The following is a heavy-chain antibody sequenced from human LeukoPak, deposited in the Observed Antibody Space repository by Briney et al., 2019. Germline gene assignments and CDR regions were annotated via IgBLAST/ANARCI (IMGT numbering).Heavy chain of an antibody. CDR1: GGSISSYY. J-gene: IGHJ6*03. Sequence: SETLSLTCTVSGGSISSYYWSWIRQPAGKGLEWIGRIYTSGSTNYNPSLKSRVTMSVDTSKNQFSLKLSSVTAADTAVYYCARDLRYQPSNYYYYYMDVWGKGTTVTVSS. D-gene: IGHD2-2*01. CDR3: ARDLRYQPSNYYYYYMDV. V-gene: IGHV4-4*07. CDR2: IYTSGST.